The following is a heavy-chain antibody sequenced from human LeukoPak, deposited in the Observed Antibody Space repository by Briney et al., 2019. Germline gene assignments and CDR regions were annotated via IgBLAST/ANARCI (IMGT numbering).Heavy chain of an antibody. CDR1: GFTFSGYG. J-gene: IGHJ3*01. D-gene: IGHD3-10*01. CDR2: ISNDGTNK. Sequence: PGRSLILSCAASGFTFSGYGMHWVRQAPGKGLEWVAVISNDGTNKYYADSVKGRFTISRDSSKNTLYLQMNSLRAEDTAVYYCAKRADGSGPYYAFDFWGQGTLVTVSS. V-gene: IGHV3-30*18. CDR3: AKRADGSGPYYAFDF.